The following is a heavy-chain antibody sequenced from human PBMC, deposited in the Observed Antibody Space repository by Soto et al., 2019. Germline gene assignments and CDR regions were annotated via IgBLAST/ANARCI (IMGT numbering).Heavy chain of an antibody. D-gene: IGHD3-22*01. CDR1: GGTFSSYA. J-gene: IGHJ4*02. CDR2: IIPIFGTA. Sequence: SVKVSCKASGGTFSSYAISWVRQAPGQGLEWMGGIIPIFGTANYAQKFQGRVTLTADKSTSTAYMELSSLRSEDTAVYYCARVKYYYDSSGYYITDYWGQGPLVTVSS. V-gene: IGHV1-69*06. CDR3: ARVKYYYDSSGYYITDY.